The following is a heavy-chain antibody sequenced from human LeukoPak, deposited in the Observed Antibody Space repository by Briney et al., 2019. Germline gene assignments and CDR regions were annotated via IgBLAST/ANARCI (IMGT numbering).Heavy chain of an antibody. J-gene: IGHJ4*02. CDR2: IKPDGSAQ. CDR3: ARGGGRDPFNVAY. V-gene: IGHV3-7*04. Sequence: PGGSLRLSCAASGFTFSNYWMSWVRQAPGRGLEWVANIKPDGSAQYYVDSVKGRFTISRDNAKNSLYLQMNSLRVEDTAAYYCARGGGRDPFNVAYWGQGTLVTVSS. D-gene: IGHD3-10*01. CDR1: GFTFSNYW.